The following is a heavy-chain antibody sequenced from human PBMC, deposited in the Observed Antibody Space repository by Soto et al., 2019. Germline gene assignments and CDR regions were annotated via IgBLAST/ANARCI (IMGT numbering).Heavy chain of an antibody. CDR3: ASTARVFAY. CDR1: GASMSSYY. D-gene: IGHD5-18*01. J-gene: IGHJ4*02. CDR2: IYTSGDI. Sequence: SETLSLTCTVSGASMSSYYWSWIRQPPGKGLECIGYIYTSGDINYSPSLKSRATISLDTSKNQFSLNLRSVTAADTAVYYCASTARVFAYWGQGTLVTVSS. V-gene: IGHV4-59*01.